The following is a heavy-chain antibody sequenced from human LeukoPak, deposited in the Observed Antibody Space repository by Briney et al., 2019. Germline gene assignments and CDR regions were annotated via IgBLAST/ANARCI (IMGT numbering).Heavy chain of an antibody. J-gene: IGHJ5*02. Sequence: ASVKVSCKASGYTFTGYYMHWVRQAPGQGLEWMGWISAYNGNTNYAQKLQGRVTMTTDTSTSTAYMELRSLRYDDTAVYYCARDMIAARPNWFDPWGQGTLVTVSS. V-gene: IGHV1-18*04. CDR3: ARDMIAARPNWFDP. CDR2: ISAYNGNT. D-gene: IGHD6-6*01. CDR1: GYTFTGYY.